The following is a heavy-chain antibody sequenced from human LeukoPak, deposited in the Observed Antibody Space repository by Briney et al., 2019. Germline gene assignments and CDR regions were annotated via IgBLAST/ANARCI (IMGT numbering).Heavy chain of an antibody. V-gene: IGHV4-34*01. J-gene: IGHJ4*02. Sequence: SETLSLTCAVYGVSFSGYYWSWIRQPPGKGLEWIGEINHSGSTNYNPSLKSRVSISVDTSKNQFSLKLSSVTAADTAVYFCARDYVGVAGTFDYWGQGTLVTVSS. D-gene: IGHD6-19*01. CDR1: GVSFSGYY. CDR3: ARDYVGVAGTFDY. CDR2: INHSGST.